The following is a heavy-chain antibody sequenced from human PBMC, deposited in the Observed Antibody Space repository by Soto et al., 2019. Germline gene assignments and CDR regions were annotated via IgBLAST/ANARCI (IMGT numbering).Heavy chain of an antibody. J-gene: IGHJ4*02. V-gene: IGHV3-23*01. CDR1: GFTFSNYA. Sequence: EVQLLESGGGLVQPGGSLRLSCSASGFTFSNYAMNWVRQAPGKGLEWVASIRGSAGTPYYADSVRGRFTISRDNSKNTLSLQMNSLRVEDTAVYYCAKDRDYFAYWGQGALVTVSS. CDR2: IRGSAGTP. CDR3: AKDRDYFAY.